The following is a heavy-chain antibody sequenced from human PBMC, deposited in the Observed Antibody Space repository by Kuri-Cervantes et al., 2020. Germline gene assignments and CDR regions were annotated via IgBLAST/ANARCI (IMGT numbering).Heavy chain of an antibody. D-gene: IGHD4-17*01. J-gene: IGHJ4*02. CDR2: ISAYNGNT. CDR3: ARGTYGDYVDY. Sequence: ASVKVSCKASGYTFTSYGISWVRQAPGQGLEWMGWISAYNGNTNYAQKFQGRVTMTRNTSISTAYMELSSLRSEDTAVYYCARGTYGDYVDYWGQGTLVTVSS. V-gene: IGHV1-18*01. CDR1: GYTFTSYG.